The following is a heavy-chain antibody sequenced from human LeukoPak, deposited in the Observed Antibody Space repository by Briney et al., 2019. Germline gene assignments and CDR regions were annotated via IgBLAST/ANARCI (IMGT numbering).Heavy chain of an antibody. CDR3: ARDLGLPTY. CDR1: GFTFSDYY. CDR2: ISGSSSFT. Sequence: PGGSLRLSCAASGFTFSDYYMSWIRQTPGKGLEWVSYISGSSSFTNYADSVKGRFTISRDNAKKSLYLQMDSLRAEDTAVCYCARDLGLPTYWGQGTLVSVSS. V-gene: IGHV3-11*05. J-gene: IGHJ4*02.